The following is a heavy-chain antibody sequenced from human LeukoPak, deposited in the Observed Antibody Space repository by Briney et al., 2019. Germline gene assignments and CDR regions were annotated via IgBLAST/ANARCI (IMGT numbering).Heavy chain of an antibody. Sequence: GGSLRLSCTGSGFTFGDYAMSWVRQAPAKGLEWVSFIRSNAHGGTTEYAASVRGRFSISRDDSKNTLYLQMNSLKTEDTAVYYCTTVDYWGQGTLVTVSS. CDR2: IRSNAHGGTT. CDR3: TTVDY. CDR1: GFTFGDYA. V-gene: IGHV3-49*04. J-gene: IGHJ4*02.